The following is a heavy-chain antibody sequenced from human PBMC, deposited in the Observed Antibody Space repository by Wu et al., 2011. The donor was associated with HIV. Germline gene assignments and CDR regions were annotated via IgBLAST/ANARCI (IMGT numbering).Heavy chain of an antibody. CDR3: AGEDWDYYDSSDAHDVFDI. CDR1: GGTFSSYA. J-gene: IGHJ3*02. CDR2: IIPIFGTA. Sequence: QVQLVQSGAEVKKPGSSVKVSCKASGGTFSSYAISWVRQAPGQGLEWMGRIIPIFGTANYAQKFQGRVTITADKSTSTAYMELSSLRSEDTAVYYCAGEDWDYYDSSDAHDVFDIWGQGTKVTVSS. D-gene: IGHD3-22*01. V-gene: IGHV1-69*14.